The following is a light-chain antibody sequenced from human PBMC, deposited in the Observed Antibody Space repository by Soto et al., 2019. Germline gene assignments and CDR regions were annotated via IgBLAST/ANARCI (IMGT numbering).Light chain of an antibody. Sequence: EIVLTQSPATLSLSPGERATLSCRASQSVSSNLAWYQQKPGQAPRLLLYGASTRATGIPARFSGSGSETEFTLTISSLQSEDFAVYYCHHYNNWPQTFGQGTKVDIK. V-gene: IGKV3-15*01. CDR2: GAS. CDR1: QSVSSN. CDR3: HHYNNWPQT. J-gene: IGKJ1*01.